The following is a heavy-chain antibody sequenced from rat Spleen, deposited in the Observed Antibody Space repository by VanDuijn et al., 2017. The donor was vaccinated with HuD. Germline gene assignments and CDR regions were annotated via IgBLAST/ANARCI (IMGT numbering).Heavy chain of an antibody. CDR2: ISPSGGST. D-gene: IGHD5-1*01. CDR3: ATGCWEDYFDY. J-gene: IGHJ2*01. Sequence: EVQLVESGGGLVQPGRSLKLSCAASGFSFGNNGMHWIRQAPTKGLEWVASISPSGGSTYYRDSVKGRFTISRDNAKSTLYLKMCSLRSEDTATYYCATGCWEDYFDYWGQGVMVTVSS. CDR1: GFSFGNNG. V-gene: IGHV5-19*01.